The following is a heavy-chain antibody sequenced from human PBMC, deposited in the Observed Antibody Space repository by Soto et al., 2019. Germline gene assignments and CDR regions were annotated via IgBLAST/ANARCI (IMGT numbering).Heavy chain of an antibody. CDR1: GFTFSSYA. CDR3: AKDSHAGIVLMVYAIQTPFDY. D-gene: IGHD2-8*01. V-gene: IGHV3-23*01. J-gene: IGHJ4*02. Sequence: PGGSLRLSCAASGFTFSSYAMSWVRQATGKGLEWVSAISGSGGSTYYADSVKGRFTISRDNSKNTLYLQMNSLRAEDTAVYYCAKDSHAGIVLMVYAIQTPFDYWGQGTLVTVSS. CDR2: ISGSGGST.